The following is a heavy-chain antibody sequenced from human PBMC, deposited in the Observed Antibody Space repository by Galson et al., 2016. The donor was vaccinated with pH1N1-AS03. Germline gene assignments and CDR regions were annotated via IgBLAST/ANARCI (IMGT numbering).Heavy chain of an antibody. CDR3: ARMEKRWADAFDI. CDR1: DYTFSSHG. V-gene: IGHV1-18*01. Sequence: SVKVSCKASDYTFSSHGISWVRQAPGQGLEWMGWISANNGDTTSAQKFQGRVTMATDTSTRTTYMELGSLRSDDTAVYYCARMEKRWADAFDIWGPGTMVTVSS. D-gene: IGHD1/OR15-1a*01. J-gene: IGHJ3*02. CDR2: ISANNGDT.